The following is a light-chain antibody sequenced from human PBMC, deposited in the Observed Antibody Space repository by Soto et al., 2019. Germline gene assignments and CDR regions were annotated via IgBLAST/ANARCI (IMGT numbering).Light chain of an antibody. J-gene: IGLJ3*02. CDR3: AAFDDSLNGWV. CDR2: GTD. V-gene: IGLV1-44*01. Sequence: QSVLTQPPSASGTPGQRVTISCPGSSSNIGGNPVVWYQQLPGTAPKLFIYGTDQRPSGVPDRFSGSKSGTAASLAISGLQSEDEADYYCAAFDDSLNGWVFGGGTKLTVL. CDR1: SSNIGGNP.